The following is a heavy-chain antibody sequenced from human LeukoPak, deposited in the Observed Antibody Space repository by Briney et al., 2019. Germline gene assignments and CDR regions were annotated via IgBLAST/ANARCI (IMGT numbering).Heavy chain of an antibody. D-gene: IGHD6-13*01. CDR2: IYYTGTT. V-gene: IGHV4-39*01. J-gene: IGHJ4*02. CDR1: GGSVTNNNYY. Sequence: SETLSLTCTVSGGSVTNNNYYWVWMRQPPGKGLEWVGTIYYTGTTFYNPSLKSRVTMSVDTSKNQFSLKLTSVTAADTAVYFCGRHCHGSGYVVDFWGQGTLVTVSS. CDR3: GRHCHGSGYVVDF.